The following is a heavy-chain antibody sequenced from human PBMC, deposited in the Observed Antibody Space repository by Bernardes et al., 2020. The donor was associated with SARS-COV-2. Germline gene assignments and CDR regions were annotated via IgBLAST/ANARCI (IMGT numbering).Heavy chain of an antibody. D-gene: IGHD3-10*01. CDR1: SGSFSGYF. Sequence: SETLSLTCAVYSGSFSGYFWNWIRQPPGRGLEWIGGINHSGSTFYTPSLKSRVTFSVDTTKNQFSLKLTSVTAADTAIYYCARGRTPMVRGIVKGASKYFDFWGRGTQVTVSS. CDR2: INHSGST. CDR3: ARGRTPMVRGIVKGASKYFDF. J-gene: IGHJ2*01. V-gene: IGHV4-34*01.